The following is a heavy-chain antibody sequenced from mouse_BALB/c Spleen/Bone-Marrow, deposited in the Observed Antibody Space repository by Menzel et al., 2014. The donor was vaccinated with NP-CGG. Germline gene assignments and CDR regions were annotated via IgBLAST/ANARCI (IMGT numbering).Heavy chain of an antibody. CDR2: INPDSSTI. Sequence: EVQGVESGGGLVQPGGSLKLSCAASGFDFSRYWMSWVRQAPGKGLEWIGKINPDSSTINYTPSLKDKFIISRDNAKNTLYLQMSKVRSEDTALYYCARQGYYGKGDYWGQGTTLTVSS. CDR3: ARQGYYGKGDY. CDR1: GFDFSRYW. D-gene: IGHD2-1*01. V-gene: IGHV4-1*02. J-gene: IGHJ2*01.